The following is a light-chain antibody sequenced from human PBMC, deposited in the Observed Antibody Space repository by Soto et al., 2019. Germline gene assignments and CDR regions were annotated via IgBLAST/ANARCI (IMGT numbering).Light chain of an antibody. Sequence: EIVMTQSPATLSVPPGERATLSCRASQSVSSNLAWYQQKPGQAPRLLIYGASTRATGIPARFSGSGSGTEFTLTISSLQPDDFATYYCQQYNSYKYTFGQGTKVDIK. CDR2: GAS. J-gene: IGKJ2*01. CDR3: QQYNSYKYT. CDR1: QSVSSN. V-gene: IGKV3-15*01.